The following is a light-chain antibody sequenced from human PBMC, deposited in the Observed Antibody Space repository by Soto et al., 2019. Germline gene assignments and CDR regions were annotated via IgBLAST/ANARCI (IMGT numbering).Light chain of an antibody. CDR3: QAYDYSLTASV. Sequence: QSVLTQSPSASGTPGQTVTISCSGSSSNIGAGYDVHWYQQLPGAAPKLVIFGNRNRPSGVPERFSGSKSGTSASLAITGLQAEDEADYYCQAYDYSLTASVFGGGTKLTVL. CDR1: SSNIGAGYD. V-gene: IGLV1-40*01. CDR2: GNR. J-gene: IGLJ3*02.